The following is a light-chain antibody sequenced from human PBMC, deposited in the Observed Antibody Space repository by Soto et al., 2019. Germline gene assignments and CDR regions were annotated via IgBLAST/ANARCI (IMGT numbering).Light chain of an antibody. J-gene: IGKJ5*01. CDR3: QQYGNSPFVT. CDR1: QSVSSSY. CDR2: GAS. Sequence: EIVLTQSPGTLSLSPGERATLSCRASQSVSSSYLAWYQQKPGQAPRLLIYGASSRATGIPDRFSGSGSGTDLTLTINSLQPDDFEVYYCQQYGNSPFVTFGQGTRLEIK. V-gene: IGKV3-20*01.